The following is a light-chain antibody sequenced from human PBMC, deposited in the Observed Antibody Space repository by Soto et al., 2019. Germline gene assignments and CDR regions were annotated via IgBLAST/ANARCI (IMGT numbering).Light chain of an antibody. CDR1: QSISTY. J-gene: IGKJ1*01. CDR3: QQSYSTPGT. V-gene: IGKV1-39*01. CDR2: GAS. Sequence: DIEMTQSPSSLSASVGDRVTITCRASQSISTYLNWYQQKGGKAPKLLIHGASTLQSGVPLRFSGSGSGTDFTLTISSLQPEDFATYYCQQSYSTPGTFGQGTKVEIK.